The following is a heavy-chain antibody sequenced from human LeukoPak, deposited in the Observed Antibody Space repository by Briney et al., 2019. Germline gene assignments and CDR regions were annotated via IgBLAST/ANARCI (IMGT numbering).Heavy chain of an antibody. CDR2: ISPNSGGT. J-gene: IGHJ4*02. V-gene: IGHV1-2*02. CDR1: GYTSTDYY. Sequence: ASVKVSCKASGYTSTDYYIHWVRQAPGQGLEWMGWISPNSGGTNYAQKFQGRITMTRDTSISTAFMELSRLRSDDTAVYYCARDSAPGDTYGLLGIDSWGQGTLVTVSS. D-gene: IGHD5-18*01. CDR3: ARDSAPGDTYGLLGIDS.